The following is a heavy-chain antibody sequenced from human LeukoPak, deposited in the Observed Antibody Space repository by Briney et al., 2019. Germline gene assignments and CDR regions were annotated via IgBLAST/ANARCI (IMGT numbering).Heavy chain of an antibody. J-gene: IGHJ6*03. CDR1: GGTFSSYA. CDR3: AAALRYCSSTSCYMDHYYYMDV. V-gene: IGHV1-69*05. Sequence: SVKVSCKASGGTFSSYAISRVRQAPGQGLEWMGGIIPIFGTANYAQKFQGRVTITTDESTSTAYMELSSLRSEDTAVYYCAAALRYCSSTSCYMDHYYYMDVWGKGTTVTVSS. D-gene: IGHD2-2*02. CDR2: IIPIFGTA.